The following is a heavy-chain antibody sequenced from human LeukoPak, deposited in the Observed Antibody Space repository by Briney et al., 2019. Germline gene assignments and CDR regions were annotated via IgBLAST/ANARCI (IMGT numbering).Heavy chain of an antibody. J-gene: IGHJ4*02. CDR3: ASVMEVGIWLFDY. D-gene: IGHD3-9*01. V-gene: IGHV3-21*01. Sequence: GGSLRLSCEASGFTFSTYSMNCVRQAPGKGLEWVSSISSSGNSMYYADSVKGRFTISRDNAKNSLYLQMHSLRAEDTAVYYCASVMEVGIWLFDYWGQGTLVTVSS. CDR2: ISSSGNSM. CDR1: GFTFSTYS.